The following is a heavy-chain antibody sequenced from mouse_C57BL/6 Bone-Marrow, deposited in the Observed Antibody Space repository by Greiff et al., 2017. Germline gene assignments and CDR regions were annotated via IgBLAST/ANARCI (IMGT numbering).Heavy chain of an antibody. CDR2: IDPEIGDT. J-gene: IGHJ2*01. CDR1: GFNIKDDY. V-gene: IGHV14-4*01. CDR3: SSFYGNYFDF. Sequence: VQLQQSGAELVRPGASVKLSCTASGFNIKDDYIHWVKQRPEQGLEWHGWIDPEIGDTEYASKFPGKGTITSDTSTNTSYLQLSILTSEDTAFYYCSSFYGNYFDFWGQGTPLTVAS. D-gene: IGHD2-1*01.